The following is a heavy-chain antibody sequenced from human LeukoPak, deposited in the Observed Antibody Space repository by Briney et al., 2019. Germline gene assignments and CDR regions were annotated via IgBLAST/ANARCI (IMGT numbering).Heavy chain of an antibody. Sequence: ASVKVSCKASGYTFTSYGTSCVRQAPGQGLEWMGCISVYNGNTNYAQKLQGRVTMTTDTSTSTAYMELRSLRSDDTAVYYCAREVNYYDSSGYYYYYYYMDVWGKGTTVTISS. V-gene: IGHV1-18*01. CDR2: ISVYNGNT. CDR1: GYTFTSYG. CDR3: AREVNYYDSSGYYYYYYYMDV. D-gene: IGHD3-22*01. J-gene: IGHJ6*03.